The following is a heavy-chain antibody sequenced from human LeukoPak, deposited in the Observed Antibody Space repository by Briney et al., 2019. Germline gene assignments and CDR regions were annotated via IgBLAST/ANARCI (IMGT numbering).Heavy chain of an antibody. D-gene: IGHD1-26*01. V-gene: IGHV4-59*01. CDR1: GGSISSYY. Sequence: SETLSLTCTVSGGSISSYYWSWIRQPPGKGLEWIGYIYYSGSTNYNPSLKSRVTISVDTSKNQFSLKLSSVTAADTAVYYCARGGPRSLDAFDIWGQGTMVTVSS. CDR2: IYYSGST. CDR3: ARGGPRSLDAFDI. J-gene: IGHJ3*02.